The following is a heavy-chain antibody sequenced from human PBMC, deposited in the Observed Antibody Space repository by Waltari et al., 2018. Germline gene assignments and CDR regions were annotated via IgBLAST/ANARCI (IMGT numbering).Heavy chain of an antibody. CDR2: MNPNSGST. J-gene: IGHJ5*02. V-gene: IGHV1-8*01. CDR1: GYTFTSYD. D-gene: IGHD3-10*01. CDR3: ARGGVYGSGSYSWFDP. Sequence: QVQLMQSGAEVKKPGASVKVSCKASGYTFTSYDINWVRQATGQGLEWMGWMNPNSGSTGNAQKFQGRVTMTRNTSMATASMELSSLSFEDTAVYYCARGGVYGSGSYSWFDPWGQGTLVTVSS.